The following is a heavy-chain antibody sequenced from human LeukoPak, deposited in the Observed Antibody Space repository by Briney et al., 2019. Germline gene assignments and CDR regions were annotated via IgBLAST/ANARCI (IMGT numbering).Heavy chain of an antibody. CDR1: RFTSGSYW. CDR2: ITGNTGMM. CDR3: ARCTTTGRALDL. D-gene: IGHD1-1*01. V-gene: IGHV3-9*02. J-gene: IGHJ5*02. Sequence: SLRHSRAASRFTSGSYWMSWVREAPGRGLEWVSDITGNTGMMHYAGSVVGRFSVSRDDAKNSLYLQMNRLRAEDTAFYYCARCTTTGRALDLWGQGTLVSVSS.